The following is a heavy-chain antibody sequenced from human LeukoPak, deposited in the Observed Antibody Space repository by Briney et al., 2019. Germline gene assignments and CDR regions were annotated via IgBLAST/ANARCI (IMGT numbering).Heavy chain of an antibody. D-gene: IGHD3-16*02. Sequence: SETLSLTCTVSGGSISSYYWSWIRQPPGKGLEWIGYISYSGSTHYNPSLKSRVTISVDTSKNQFSLKLSSVTAADTAVYYCARYVWGSYPTFEDYWGQGTLVTVSS. CDR2: ISYSGST. J-gene: IGHJ4*02. CDR1: GGSISSYY. CDR3: ARYVWGSYPTFEDY. V-gene: IGHV4-59*01.